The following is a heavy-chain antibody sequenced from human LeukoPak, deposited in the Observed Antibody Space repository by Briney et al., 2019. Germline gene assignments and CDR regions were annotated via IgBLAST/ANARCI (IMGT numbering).Heavy chain of an antibody. J-gene: IGHJ4*02. D-gene: IGHD3-10*01. CDR2: INSDGGTT. CDR3: ARGLDNYGSGSSD. Sequence: GSLRLSCGASGFTFGTYWMHWVRQAPGKGLVWVSGINSDGGTTTYADSVKGRFTISRDNAKNSLYLQMNSLRAEDTAVYYCARGLDNYGSGSSDWGQGTLVTVSS. V-gene: IGHV3-74*01. CDR1: GFTFGTYW.